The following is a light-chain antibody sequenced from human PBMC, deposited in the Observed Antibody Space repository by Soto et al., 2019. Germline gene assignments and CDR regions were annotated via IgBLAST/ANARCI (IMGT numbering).Light chain of an antibody. J-gene: IGKJ1*01. CDR1: QSVTSNY. CDR3: QHYVASLTT. Sequence: IVLTQSLGTLSLSPGERATLSRGASQSVTSNYLAWYQQKPGQAPRLLIFGASIRVTGIPDRFIGSGSGTDFTLTISRLEPEDFAVYYCQHYVASLTTFGQGTKVDI. CDR2: GAS. V-gene: IGKV3-20*01.